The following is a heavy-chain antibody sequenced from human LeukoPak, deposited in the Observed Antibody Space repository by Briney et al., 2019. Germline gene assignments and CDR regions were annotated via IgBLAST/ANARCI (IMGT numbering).Heavy chain of an antibody. CDR1: GFTFSSYS. D-gene: IGHD1-26*01. V-gene: IGHV3-21*01. CDR2: ISSSSSYI. CDR3: ARDRWEPLRYWYFDL. J-gene: IGHJ2*01. Sequence: PGGSLRLSXAASGFTFSSYSMDWVRQPPGKGLEWVSSISSSSSYIYYADSVKGRFTISRDNAKNSLYLQMNSLRAEDTAVYYCARDRWEPLRYWYFDLWGRGTLVTVSS.